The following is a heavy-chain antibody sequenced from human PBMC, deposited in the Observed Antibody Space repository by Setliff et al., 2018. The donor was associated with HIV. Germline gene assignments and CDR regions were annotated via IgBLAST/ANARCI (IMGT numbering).Heavy chain of an antibody. Sequence: ASVKVSCKASGYTFTSYGISWVRQATGQGLEWMGWMNPNSGNTGYAQKFQGRVTMTRDTSISTAYMELSSLRSDDTAVYYCVRGAWYSSGWYSSRYMDVWGKETTVTVSS. V-gene: IGHV1-8*02. D-gene: IGHD6-19*01. CDR3: VRGAWYSSGWYSSRYMDV. J-gene: IGHJ6*03. CDR1: GYTFTSYG. CDR2: MNPNSGNT.